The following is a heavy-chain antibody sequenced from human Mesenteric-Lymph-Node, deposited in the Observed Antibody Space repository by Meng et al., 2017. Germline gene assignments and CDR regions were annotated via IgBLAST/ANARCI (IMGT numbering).Heavy chain of an antibody. CDR3: ARDSSSGWYSIDY. Sequence: SETLSLTCTVSGGSISSSSYYWGWIRQPPGKGLEWIGSIYYSGSTYYNPSLKSRVTISVDTSKNQFSLKLSSVTAADTAVYYCARDSSSGWYSIDYWGQGTLVTVSS. D-gene: IGHD6-19*01. J-gene: IGHJ4*02. V-gene: IGHV4-39*07. CDR2: IYYSGST. CDR1: GGSISSSSYY.